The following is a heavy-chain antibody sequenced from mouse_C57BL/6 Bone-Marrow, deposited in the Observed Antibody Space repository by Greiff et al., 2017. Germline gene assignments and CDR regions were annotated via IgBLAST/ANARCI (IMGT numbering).Heavy chain of an antibody. CDR3: ARSGGFAY. CDR2: IPPNSGST. V-gene: IGHV1-64*01. Sequence: VQLQQSGAELVKPGASVKLSCKASGYTFTSYWMHWVKQRPGQGLEWIGMIPPNSGSTNYNEKFKSKATLTVDKSSSTAYMQLSSLTSEDSAVYYCARSGGFAYWGQGTLVTVSA. CDR1: GYTFTSYW. J-gene: IGHJ3*01.